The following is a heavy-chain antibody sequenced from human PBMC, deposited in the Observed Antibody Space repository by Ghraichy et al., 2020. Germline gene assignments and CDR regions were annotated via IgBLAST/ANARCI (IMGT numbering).Heavy chain of an antibody. V-gene: IGHV4-39*01. D-gene: IGHD5-12*01. CDR3: ARHWPRGYSGYDLCLDY. Sequence: SETLSLTCTVSGGSISSSSYYWGWIRQPPGKGLEWIGSIYYSGSTYYNPSLKSRVTISVDTSKNQFSLKLSSVTAADTAVYYCARHWPRGYSGYDLCLDYWGQGTLVTVSS. CDR2: IYYSGST. J-gene: IGHJ4*02. CDR1: GGSISSSSYY.